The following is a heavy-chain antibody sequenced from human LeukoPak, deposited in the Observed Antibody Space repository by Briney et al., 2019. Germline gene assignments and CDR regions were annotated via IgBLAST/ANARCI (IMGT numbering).Heavy chain of an antibody. CDR3: ATAAKQRYGMDV. V-gene: IGHV3-23*01. D-gene: IGHD3-16*02. J-gene: IGHJ6*02. CDR1: GFTFSSYA. Sequence: YPGGSLRLSCAASGFTFSSYAMSWVRQAPGKGLEWVSAISGSGGSTYYADSVKGRFTISRDNSKNTLYLQMNSLRAEDTAVYYCATAAKQRYGMDVWGQGTTVTVSS. CDR2: ISGSGGST.